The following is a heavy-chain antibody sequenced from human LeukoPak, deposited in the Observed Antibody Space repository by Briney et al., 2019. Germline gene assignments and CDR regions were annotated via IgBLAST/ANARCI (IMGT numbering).Heavy chain of an antibody. V-gene: IGHV4-59*01. CDR1: GGSISSYY. Sequence: PSETLSLTCTVSGGSISSYYWSWIRQPPGKGLEWIGYIYCSGSTNYNPSLKSRVTISVDTSKNQFSLKLSSVTAADTAVYYCARYDTRRRNTYWYFDLWGRGTLVTVSS. D-gene: IGHD3-9*01. J-gene: IGHJ2*01. CDR3: ARYDTRRRNTYWYFDL. CDR2: IYCSGST.